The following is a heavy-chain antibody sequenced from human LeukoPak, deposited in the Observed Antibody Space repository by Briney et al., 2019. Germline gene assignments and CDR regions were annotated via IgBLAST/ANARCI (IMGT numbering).Heavy chain of an antibody. J-gene: IGHJ3*02. CDR3: ARSLKAITFGGVSNPFDI. V-gene: IGHV1-46*01. Sequence: WASVKVSCKASGYTFTSYYMHWVRQAPGQGLEWMGIINPSGGSTGYAQKFQGRVTMTRDTSTSAVYMELSSLRSEDTAVYYCARSLKAITFGGVSNPFDIWGQGTMVTVSS. D-gene: IGHD3-16*01. CDR2: INPSGGST. CDR1: GYTFTSYY.